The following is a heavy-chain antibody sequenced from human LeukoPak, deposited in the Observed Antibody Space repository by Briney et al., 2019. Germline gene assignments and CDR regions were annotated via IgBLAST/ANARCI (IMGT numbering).Heavy chain of an antibody. CDR1: GYTFTSYD. CDR3: ATSPVYSYGHPYYFDY. V-gene: IGHV1-8*01. D-gene: IGHD5-18*01. CDR2: MNPDSGNT. Sequence: GASVKVSCKASGYTFTSYDINWVRQATGQGLEWMGWMNPDSGNTGYAQKFQGRVTMTRNTSISTAYMELSSLRSEDTAVYYCATSPVYSYGHPYYFDYWGQGTLVTVSS. J-gene: IGHJ4*02.